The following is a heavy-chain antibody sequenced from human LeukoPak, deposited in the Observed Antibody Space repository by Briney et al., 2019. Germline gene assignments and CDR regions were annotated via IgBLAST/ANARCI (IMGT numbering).Heavy chain of an antibody. D-gene: IGHD3-16*01. V-gene: IGHV3-30-3*01. Sequence: GGSLRLSCAASGLTFSSYAMHWVRQAPGKGLEWVAVISYDGSNKYYADSVKGRFTISRDNSKNTLYLQMNSLRAEDTAVYYCAREAHLGAFDIWGQGTMVTVSS. CDR2: ISYDGSNK. J-gene: IGHJ3*02. CDR1: GLTFSSYA. CDR3: AREAHLGAFDI.